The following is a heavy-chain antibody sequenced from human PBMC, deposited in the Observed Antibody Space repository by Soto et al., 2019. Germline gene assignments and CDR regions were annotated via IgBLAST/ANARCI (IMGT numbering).Heavy chain of an antibody. CDR1: GYTFTSNG. D-gene: IGHD4-17*01. CDR2: ISTYNGNT. J-gene: IGHJ4*02. V-gene: IGHV1-18*01. Sequence: QVQLVQSGAEAKKPGTSVKVSCKASGYTFTSNGISWVRQAPGQGLEWMGWISTYNGNTNYAQKLQGRVTMTRDTSTSIAYMELRDMRSDDTAVYYCARDGYGDYGYWGQGSLVTVSS. CDR3: ARDGYGDYGY.